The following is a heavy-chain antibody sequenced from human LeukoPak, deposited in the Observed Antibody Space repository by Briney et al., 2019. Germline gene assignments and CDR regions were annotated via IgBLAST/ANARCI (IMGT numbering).Heavy chain of an antibody. Sequence: SQTLSLTCAISGDSVSSNSAAWNWIRQSPSRGLEWLGRTYYRSKWYNDYAVSVKSRITINPDTSKNQFSLKLSSVTAADTAMYYCASVRSSWYAGAPSWGQGTLVIVSS. CDR1: GDSVSSNSAA. J-gene: IGHJ5*02. CDR3: ASVRSSWYAGAPS. V-gene: IGHV6-1*01. CDR2: TYYRSKWYN. D-gene: IGHD6-13*01.